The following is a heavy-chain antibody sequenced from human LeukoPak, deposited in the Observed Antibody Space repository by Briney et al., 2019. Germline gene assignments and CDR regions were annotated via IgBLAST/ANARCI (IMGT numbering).Heavy chain of an antibody. D-gene: IGHD3-22*01. CDR3: ASGITMIVVAH. J-gene: IGHJ4*02. CDR2: IYHSGTT. Sequence: PSETLSLTCAVSGYSISSGYHWGWIRHPPGKGLEWIGYIYHSGTTYYNPSLKSRVTMSVDTSKNQFSLKLSSVTAADTAVYYCASGITMIVVAHWGQGILVTVSS. CDR1: GYSISSGYH. V-gene: IGHV4-38-2*01.